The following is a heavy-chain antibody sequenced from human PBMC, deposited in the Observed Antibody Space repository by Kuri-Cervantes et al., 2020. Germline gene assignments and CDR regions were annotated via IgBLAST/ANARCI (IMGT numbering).Heavy chain of an antibody. CDR3: ARGPRKWYYFEY. V-gene: IGHV3-30*03. Sequence: LSLTCAASGFTFGSSGMHWVRQAPGKGLEWVAVISYDGSNKYYADSLKGRFTISRDNSKNTLYLQMNSLRAEDTAVYYCARGPRKWYYFEYWGRGTLVTVAS. CDR1: GFTFGSSG. CDR2: ISYDGSNK. J-gene: IGHJ4*02. D-gene: IGHD2-15*01.